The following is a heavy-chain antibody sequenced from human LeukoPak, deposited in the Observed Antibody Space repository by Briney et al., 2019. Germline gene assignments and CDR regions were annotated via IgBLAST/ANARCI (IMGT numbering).Heavy chain of an antibody. CDR2: ISAYNGNT. V-gene: IGHV1-18*01. J-gene: IGHJ6*03. CDR1: GYTFTSYG. CDR3: ARDVKNTAMVAYYYYMDV. D-gene: IGHD5-18*01. Sequence: ASVKVSCKASGYTFTSYGISWVRQAPGQGLEWMGWISAYNGNTNYAQKLQGRVTMTTDTSTSTAYMELRSLRSDDTAVYYCARDVKNTAMVAYYYYMDVWGQGTTVTVSS.